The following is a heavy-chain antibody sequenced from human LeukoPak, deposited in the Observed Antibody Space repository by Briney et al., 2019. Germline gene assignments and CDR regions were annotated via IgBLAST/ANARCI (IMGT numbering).Heavy chain of an antibody. CDR3: ARVVGVLWLDYMDV. CDR2: IYYSGST. J-gene: IGHJ6*03. Sequence: PGGSLRLSCAASGFTFSSYEMNWVRQAPGKGLEWIGYIYYSGSTNYNPSLKSRVTMSVDTSKNQFSLKLSSVTAADTAVYYCARVVGVLWLDYMDVWGKGTTVTISS. V-gene: IGHV4-59*12. D-gene: IGHD3-10*01. CDR1: GFTFSSYE.